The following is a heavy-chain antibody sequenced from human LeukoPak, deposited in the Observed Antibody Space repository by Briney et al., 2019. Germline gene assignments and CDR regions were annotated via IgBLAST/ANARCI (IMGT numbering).Heavy chain of an antibody. Sequence: SETLSLTCAVYGGSFSGYHWSWIRQPPGKGLEWIGEINHSGSTNYNPSLKSRVTISVDTSKNQFSLKLSSVTAADTAVYYCARGLVPAAIPRIDYWGQGTLVTVSS. J-gene: IGHJ4*02. CDR3: ARGLVPAAIPRIDY. CDR1: GGSFSGYH. D-gene: IGHD2-2*02. V-gene: IGHV4-34*01. CDR2: INHSGST.